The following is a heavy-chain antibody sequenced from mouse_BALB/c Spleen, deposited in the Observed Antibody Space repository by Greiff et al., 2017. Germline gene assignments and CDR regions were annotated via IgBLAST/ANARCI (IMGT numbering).Heavy chain of an antibody. V-gene: IGHV1-9*01. Sequence: VQLQQSGAELMKPGASVKISCKATGYTFSSYWIEWVKQRPGHGLEWIGEILPGSGSTNYNEKFKGKATFTADTSSNTAYMQLSSLTSEDSAVYHCARYDYDTYYYAMDYWGQGTSVTVSS. CDR1: GYTFSSYW. J-gene: IGHJ4*01. D-gene: IGHD2-4*01. CDR2: ILPGSGST. CDR3: ARYDYDTYYYAMDY.